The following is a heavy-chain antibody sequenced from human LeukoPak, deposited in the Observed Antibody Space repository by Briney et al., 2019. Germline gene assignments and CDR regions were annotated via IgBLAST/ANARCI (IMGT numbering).Heavy chain of an antibody. CDR1: GGSISSYY. Sequence: SETLSLTCTVSGGSISSYYWSWIRQPPGKGLEWIGYIYYSGSTNYNPSLKSRVTISVDTSKNQFSLKLSSVTAADTAVYYCAGSGSYGYYYYMDVWGKGTTVTISS. J-gene: IGHJ6*03. CDR2: IYYSGST. CDR3: AGSGSYGYYYYMDV. V-gene: IGHV4-59*01. D-gene: IGHD3-10*01.